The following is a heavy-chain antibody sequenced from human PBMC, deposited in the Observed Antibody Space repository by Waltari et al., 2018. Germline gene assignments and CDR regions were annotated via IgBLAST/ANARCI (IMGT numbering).Heavy chain of an antibody. CDR2: INHSGST. V-gene: IGHV4-34*01. Sequence: QVQLQQWGAGLLKPSATLSLTCAVDGGSFSGYYWSWIRQPPGKGLEWIGEINHSGSTNYNPSLKSRVTISVDTSKNQFSLKLSSVTAADTAVYYCARAEGGYCSSTSCYLDVWGQGTTVTVSS. D-gene: IGHD2-2*01. CDR3: ARAEGGYCSSTSCYLDV. CDR1: GGSFSGYY. J-gene: IGHJ6*02.